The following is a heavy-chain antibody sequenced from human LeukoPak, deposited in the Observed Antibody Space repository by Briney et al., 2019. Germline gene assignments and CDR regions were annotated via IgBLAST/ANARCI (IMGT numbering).Heavy chain of an antibody. CDR1: GFTLSSYW. CDR2: ISNSGGRT. V-gene: IGHV3-23*01. CDR3: AKSYNGYESKPDY. Sequence: PGGSLRLSCAASGFTLSSYWMSWVRQAPGKGLEWGSSISNSGGRTFYTDSVKGRFTISRDNSKITLYLQMNSLRAEDTAVYYCAKSYNGYESKPDYCGQGTLVTVSS. J-gene: IGHJ4*02. D-gene: IGHD5-12*01.